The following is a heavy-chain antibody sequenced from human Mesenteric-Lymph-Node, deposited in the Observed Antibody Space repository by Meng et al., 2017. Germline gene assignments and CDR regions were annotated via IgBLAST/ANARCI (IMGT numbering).Heavy chain of an antibody. CDR2: IYYSGST. Sequence: VLVKPSHPLSLTCGVYVGSSSGYYWSWIRQPPGKGLEWIVSIYYSGSTYYNPSRKSRVTISVDTSKNQFSLKLSSVTAADTAVYYCARKSYDYVWGSYRYPGFDYWGQGTLVTVSS. CDR3: ARKSYDYVWGSYRYPGFDY. CDR1: VGSSSGYY. J-gene: IGHJ4*02. D-gene: IGHD3-16*02. V-gene: IGHV4-34*01.